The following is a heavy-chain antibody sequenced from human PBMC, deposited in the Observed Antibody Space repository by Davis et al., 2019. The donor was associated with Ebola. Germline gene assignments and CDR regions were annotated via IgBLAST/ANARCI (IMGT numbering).Heavy chain of an antibody. CDR2: IYPGDSDT. Sequence: GESLKISCKGSGYSFTSYWIGWVRQMPGKGLEWMGIIYPGDSDTRYSPSFQGQVIISADKSISTAYLQWSSLKASDTAMYYCVRPYCSGGSCDPGGYWGQGTLVTVSS. CDR3: VRPYCSGGSCDPGGY. V-gene: IGHV5-51*01. J-gene: IGHJ4*02. D-gene: IGHD2-15*01. CDR1: GYSFTSYW.